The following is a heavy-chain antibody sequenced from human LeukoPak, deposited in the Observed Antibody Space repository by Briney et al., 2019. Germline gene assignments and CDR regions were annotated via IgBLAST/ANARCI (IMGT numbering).Heavy chain of an antibody. Sequence: PGGSLRLSCAASGFTFSSYAMSWVRQAPGKGLEWVSAISGSGGSTYYADSVKGRFTISRDNSKNTLYLQMNSLRAEDTAVYYCAKVGPLGYYYYYGMDVWGRGTTVTVSS. V-gene: IGHV3-23*01. CDR2: ISGSGGST. CDR1: GFTFSSYA. J-gene: IGHJ6*02. CDR3: AKVGPLGYYYYYGMDV. D-gene: IGHD3-16*01.